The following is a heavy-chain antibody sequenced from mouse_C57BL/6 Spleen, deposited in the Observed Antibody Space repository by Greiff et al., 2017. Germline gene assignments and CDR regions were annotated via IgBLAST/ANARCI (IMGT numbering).Heavy chain of an antibody. V-gene: IGHV3-6*01. CDR2: ISYDGSN. Sequence: QSGPGLVKPSQSLSLTCSVTGYSITSGYYWNWIRQFPGNKLEWMGYISYDGSNNYNPSLKNRISITRDTSKNQFFLKLNSVTTEDTATYYCAREEYGNYGYWGQGTTLTVSS. D-gene: IGHD2-10*02. CDR1: GYSITSGYY. CDR3: AREEYGNYGY. J-gene: IGHJ2*01.